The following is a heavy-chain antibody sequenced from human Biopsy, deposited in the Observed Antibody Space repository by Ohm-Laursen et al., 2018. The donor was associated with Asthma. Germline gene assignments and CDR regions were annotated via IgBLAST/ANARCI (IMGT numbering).Heavy chain of an antibody. Sequence: SSVKDSCKASGGTFRTYAFNWVRQAPGQGLEWMGGIIPMYGVPKVAQKFQGRVTITADESTSTAYMEMSSLRSEDTAVYYCARVDAIMISGDFYFYSGFDLWGQGTTVRVSS. CDR1: GGTFRTYA. CDR2: IIPMYGVP. V-gene: IGHV1-69*01. D-gene: IGHD3-16*01. CDR3: ARVDAIMISGDFYFYSGFDL. J-gene: IGHJ6*02.